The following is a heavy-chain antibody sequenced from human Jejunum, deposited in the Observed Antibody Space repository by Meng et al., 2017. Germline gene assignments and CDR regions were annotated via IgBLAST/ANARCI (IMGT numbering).Heavy chain of an antibody. Sequence: GESLKISCKASGYSFTDHWIGWVRQMPGKGLEWMGSIYPDDSDTRYSPTFQGQVTISAGRSIATAYLQWSSLKASDTAMYYCVRAGASGGRYFDYWGQGTLVTVS. J-gene: IGHJ4*02. CDR2: IYPDDSDT. CDR1: GYSFTDHW. CDR3: VRAGASGGRYFDY. V-gene: IGHV5-51*01. D-gene: IGHD2-15*01.